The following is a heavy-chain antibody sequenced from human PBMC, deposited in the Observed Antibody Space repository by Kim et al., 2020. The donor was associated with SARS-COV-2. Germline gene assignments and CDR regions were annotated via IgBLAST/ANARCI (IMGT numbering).Heavy chain of an antibody. CDR3: TRAQGPYFDY. CDR1: GFTFGDYA. Sequence: GGSLRLSCTASGFTFGDYAMSWVRQAPGKGLEWVGFIRSKAYGGTTEYAASVKGRFTISRDDSKSIAYLQMNSLKTEDTAVYYCTRAQGPYFDYWGQGTLVTVSS. V-gene: IGHV3-49*04. CDR2: IRSKAYGGTT. J-gene: IGHJ4*02.